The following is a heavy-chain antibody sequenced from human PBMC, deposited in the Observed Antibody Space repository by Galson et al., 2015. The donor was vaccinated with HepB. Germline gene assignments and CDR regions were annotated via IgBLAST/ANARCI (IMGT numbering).Heavy chain of an antibody. CDR2: INSDGSTT. Sequence: SLRLSCAASGFTFSRYWMHRVRQAPGKGLVWVSHINSDGSTTSYADSVKGRFTISRDNAKNTLYLQMNSLRAEDTAVYYCASETTTRGDYWGQGTLVTVSS. J-gene: IGHJ4*02. CDR3: ASETTTRGDY. CDR1: GFTFSRYW. V-gene: IGHV3-74*01. D-gene: IGHD1-1*01.